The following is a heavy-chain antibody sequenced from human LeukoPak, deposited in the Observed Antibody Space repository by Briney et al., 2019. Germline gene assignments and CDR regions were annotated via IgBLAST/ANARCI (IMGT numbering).Heavy chain of an antibody. CDR3: ATDGIAAAGTAPLF. D-gene: IGHD6-13*01. CDR1: GYTLTELS. V-gene: IGHV1-24*01. CDR2: FDPEDGET. Sequence: ASVKVSCKVSGYTLTELSMHWVRQAPGKGLEWMGGFDPEDGETIYAQKFQRRVTMTEDTSTDTAYMELSSLRSEDTAVYYCATDGIAAAGTAPLFWGQGTLVTVSS. J-gene: IGHJ4*02.